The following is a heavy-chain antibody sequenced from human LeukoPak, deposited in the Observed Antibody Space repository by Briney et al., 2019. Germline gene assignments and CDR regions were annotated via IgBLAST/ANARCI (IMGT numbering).Heavy chain of an antibody. D-gene: IGHD6-6*01. Sequence: GGSLRLSCAASGFTFSTYWMSWVRQAPGKGLEWVANIKQDGSAKYYVDSVKGRFTISRDNAKNSLYPQMNSLRAEDTAVYYCARDGVYSSSSPDYWGQGTLVTVSS. CDR3: ARDGVYSSSSPDY. J-gene: IGHJ4*02. CDR2: IKQDGSAK. CDR1: GFTFSTYW. V-gene: IGHV3-7*01.